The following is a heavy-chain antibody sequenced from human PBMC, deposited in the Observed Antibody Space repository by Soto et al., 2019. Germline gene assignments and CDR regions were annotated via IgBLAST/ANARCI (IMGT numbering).Heavy chain of an antibody. D-gene: IGHD3-22*01. J-gene: IGHJ4*02. CDR1: GFTVSSYG. Sequence: VPLLESGGGLVQPGGSLRLSGAASGFTVSSYGMSWVRQAPGKGLGWVSAISGSGGSTSYADSVKGRFTISRDNSKNTLYLQMNRLRAEDTAVYYCAKTLYYYDSSGYQWGQGTLVTVSS. V-gene: IGHV3-23*01. CDR3: AKTLYYYDSSGYQ. CDR2: ISGSGGST.